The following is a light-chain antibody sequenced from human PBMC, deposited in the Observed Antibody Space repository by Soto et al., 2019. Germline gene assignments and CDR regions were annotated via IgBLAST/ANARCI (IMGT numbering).Light chain of an antibody. Sequence: EVVLTQSPGTLSLSPGDRGTLSCRASQGVSSLLAWYQQKPGQAPRLLIYGGSSRAAGIPARFSAIGSGTDYTLTISRVEPEDFAVYYCQQYANSPNTFGQGTRR. CDR2: GGS. J-gene: IGKJ5*01. CDR1: QGVSSL. CDR3: QQYANSPNT. V-gene: IGKV3-20*01.